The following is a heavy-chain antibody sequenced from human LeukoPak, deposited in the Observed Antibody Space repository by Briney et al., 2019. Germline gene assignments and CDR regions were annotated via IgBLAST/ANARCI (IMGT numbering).Heavy chain of an antibody. Sequence: ASVKVSCKASGGTFSSYAISWVRQAPGQGLEWMGWISAYNGNTNYAQKPQGRVTMTTDTSTSTAYMELRSLRSDDTAVYYCAREMTTLDAFDIWGQGTMVTVSS. CDR2: ISAYNGNT. J-gene: IGHJ3*02. D-gene: IGHD4-11*01. CDR1: GGTFSSYA. V-gene: IGHV1-18*01. CDR3: AREMTTLDAFDI.